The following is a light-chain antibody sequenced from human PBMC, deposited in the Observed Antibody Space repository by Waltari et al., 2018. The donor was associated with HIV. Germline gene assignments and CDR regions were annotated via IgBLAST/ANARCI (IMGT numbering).Light chain of an antibody. J-gene: IGLJ2*01. V-gene: IGLV2-8*01. CDR1: SSDIRGF. CDR2: AAT. Sequence: QSALTQPPSASGSPGQSLTTPCTGTSSDIRGFVSWYQQHPGKAPTPMIYAATKRPSGVPGRFSGYTSGNAASLTVSGLQAEDEADYYCGSYTGDESPDVVFGEGTKLTVL. CDR3: GSYTGDESPDVV.